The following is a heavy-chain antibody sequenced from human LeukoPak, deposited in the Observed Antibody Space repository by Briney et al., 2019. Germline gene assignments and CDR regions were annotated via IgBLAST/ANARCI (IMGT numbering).Heavy chain of an antibody. CDR3: AIGRGYSGYDYFDY. J-gene: IGHJ4*02. V-gene: IGHV3-21*01. Sequence: GGTLRLSCAASGFTFSSYSMNWVRQAPGKGLEWVSSISSSSSYIYYADSVKGRFTISRDNAKNSLYLQMNSLRAEDTAVYYCAIGRGYSGYDYFDYWGQGTLVTVSS. D-gene: IGHD5-12*01. CDR2: ISSSSSYI. CDR1: GFTFSSYS.